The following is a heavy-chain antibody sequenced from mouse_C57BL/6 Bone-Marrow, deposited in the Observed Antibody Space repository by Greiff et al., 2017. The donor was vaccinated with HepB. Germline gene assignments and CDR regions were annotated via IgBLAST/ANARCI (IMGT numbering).Heavy chain of an antibody. Sequence: QVQLKQSGPELVKPGASVKISCKASGYAFSSSWMNWVKQRPGKGLEWIGRIYPGDGDTNYNGKFKGKATLTADKSSSTAYMQLSSLTSEDSAVYFCARNCNYGSSYVYYFDYWGQGTTLTVSS. CDR2: IYPGDGDT. D-gene: IGHD1-1*01. CDR3: ARNCNYGSSYVYYFDY. CDR1: GYAFSSSW. J-gene: IGHJ2*01. V-gene: IGHV1-82*01.